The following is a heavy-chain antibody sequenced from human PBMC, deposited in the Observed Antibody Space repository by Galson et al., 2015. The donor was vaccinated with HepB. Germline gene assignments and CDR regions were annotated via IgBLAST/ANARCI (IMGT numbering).Heavy chain of an antibody. Sequence: SLRLSCAASGFTFSSYAMSWVRQAPGKGLEWVSAISGSGGSTYYADSVKGRFTISRDNSKNTLYLQMNSLRAEDTAVYYCAKDPGMSTMSALDYWGQGTLVTVSS. V-gene: IGHV3-23*01. CDR1: GFTFSSYA. J-gene: IGHJ4*02. CDR3: AKDPGMSTMSALDY. CDR2: ISGSGGST. D-gene: IGHD5-24*01.